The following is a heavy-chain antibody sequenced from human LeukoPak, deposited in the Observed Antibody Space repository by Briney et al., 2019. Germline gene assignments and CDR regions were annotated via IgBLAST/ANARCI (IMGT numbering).Heavy chain of an antibody. Sequence: GGSLRLSCAASGFTFSSYAMSWVRQAPGKGLEWVSGISGSGGSTYYADSVKGRFTISRDNSKNTLYLQMNSLRAEDTAVYYCARVQKGEIDYWGQGTLVTVSS. CDR3: ARVQKGEIDY. CDR1: GFTFSSYA. V-gene: IGHV3-23*01. CDR2: ISGSGGST. J-gene: IGHJ4*02.